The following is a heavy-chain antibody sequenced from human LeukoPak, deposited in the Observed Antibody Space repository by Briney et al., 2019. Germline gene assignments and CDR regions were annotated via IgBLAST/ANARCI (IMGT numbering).Heavy chain of an antibody. CDR2: ISGSGGRT. CDR3: AKEGDYGDYYFDY. Sequence: GGSLRLSYAASGFTFSSYAMSWVRQAPGKGLEWVSAISGSGGRTYDADSVKGRFTISRDNSKNTLYLQMNSLRADDTAVYYCAKEGDYGDYYFDYWGQGTLVTVSS. D-gene: IGHD4-17*01. CDR1: GFTFSSYA. J-gene: IGHJ4*02. V-gene: IGHV3-23*01.